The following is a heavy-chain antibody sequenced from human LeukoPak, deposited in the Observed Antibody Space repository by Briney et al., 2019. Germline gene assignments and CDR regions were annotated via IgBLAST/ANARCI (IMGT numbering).Heavy chain of an antibody. CDR2: INPRGST. V-gene: IGHV4-34*01. CDR1: GGSFSGYY. Sequence: SETLSLSCGVYGGSFSGYYWSWIRQPPGKGLEWIGEINPRGSTNYNPSLKSRVTLSADTSKNQFSLTLNSVTAADTAVYYCARVLAVAGTFNDYWGQGTLVTVSS. D-gene: IGHD6-19*01. J-gene: IGHJ4*02. CDR3: ARVLAVAGTFNDY.